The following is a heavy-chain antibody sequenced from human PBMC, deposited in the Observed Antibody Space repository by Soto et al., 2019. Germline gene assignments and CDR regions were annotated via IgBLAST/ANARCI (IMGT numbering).Heavy chain of an antibody. Sequence: SETLSLTCAVSGGSISSGGYSWSWIRQPPGKGLEWIGYIYHSGSTYYNPSLKSRVTISVDRSKNQFSLKLSSVIAADTAVYYYARLFRGAEYYFDYWGQGTLVTVSS. CDR2: IYHSGST. CDR1: GGSISSGGYS. CDR3: ARLFRGAEYYFDY. J-gene: IGHJ4*02. V-gene: IGHV4-30-2*01. D-gene: IGHD3-10*01.